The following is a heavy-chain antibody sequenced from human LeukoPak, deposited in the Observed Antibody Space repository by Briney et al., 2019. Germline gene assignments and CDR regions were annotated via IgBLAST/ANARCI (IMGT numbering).Heavy chain of an antibody. CDR3: AKSGPGSGCIDY. V-gene: IGHV3-30-3*02. D-gene: IGHD6-19*01. CDR1: GFTFSSYA. Sequence: GGSLRLSCAASGFTFSSYAMHWVRQAPGKGLEWVAVISYDGSNKYYADSVKGGFTISRDNSKNTLYLQMNSLRAEDTAVYYCAKSGPGSGCIDYWGQGTLVTVSS. CDR2: ISYDGSNK. J-gene: IGHJ4*02.